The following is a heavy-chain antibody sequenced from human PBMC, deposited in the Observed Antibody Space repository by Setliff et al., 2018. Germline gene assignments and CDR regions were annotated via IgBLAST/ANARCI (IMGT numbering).Heavy chain of an antibody. CDR1: GGSISNYY. V-gene: IGHV4-4*07. J-gene: IGHJ3*02. D-gene: IGHD1-26*01. CDR2: IYTSGST. Sequence: PSETLSLTCTVSGGSISNYYWSWIRQPAGKGLEWIGRIYTSGSTNYNPSLKRRVTMSVDTSKNQFSLKLSTVTAADTAVYYCARKGISALSGAFDMWGQGTMVTVS. CDR3: ARKGISALSGAFDM.